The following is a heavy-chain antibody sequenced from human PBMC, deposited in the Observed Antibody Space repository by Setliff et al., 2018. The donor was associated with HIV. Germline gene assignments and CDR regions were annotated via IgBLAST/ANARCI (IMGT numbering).Heavy chain of an antibody. CDR2: IYKSAST. D-gene: IGHD6-13*01. V-gene: IGHV4-59*08. Sequence: SETLSLTCTVSGDSISNYYWSWIRQPPGRGMEWIGYIYKSASTNYNPSLKSRVTISVETSKKQFSLRLSSVTAADTAMYYCARHVGISIGGTRGDFDCWGQGTLVTVSS. CDR1: GDSISNYY. CDR3: ARHVGISIGGTRGDFDC. J-gene: IGHJ4*02.